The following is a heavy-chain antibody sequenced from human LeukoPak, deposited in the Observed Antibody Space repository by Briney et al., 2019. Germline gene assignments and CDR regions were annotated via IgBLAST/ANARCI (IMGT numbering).Heavy chain of an antibody. D-gene: IGHD3-3*01. Sequence: SETLSLTCTVSGGSISSYYWSWIRQPAGKGLEWIGRIYTSGSTNYNPSLKSRVTMPVDTSKNQFSLKLSSVTAADTAAYYCARIYDFWSGYYYMDVWGKGTTVTVSS. CDR3: ARIYDFWSGYYYMDV. J-gene: IGHJ6*03. CDR1: GGSISSYY. V-gene: IGHV4-4*07. CDR2: IYTSGST.